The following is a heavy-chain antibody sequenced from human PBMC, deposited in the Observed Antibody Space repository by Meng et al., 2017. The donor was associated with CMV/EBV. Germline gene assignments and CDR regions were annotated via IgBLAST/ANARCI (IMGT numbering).Heavy chain of an antibody. D-gene: IGHD1-26*01. Sequence: SGPTLVKPTQTLTLTCTFSGFSLSTSGMCVSWVRQPPGKALEWLALIDWDDDKYYSTSLKTRLTISKDTSKNQVVLTMANMDPVDTATYYCARISGSFYYFDYWGQGTLVTVSS. CDR2: IDWDDDK. CDR3: ARISGSFYYFDY. V-gene: IGHV2-70*20. CDR1: GFSLSTSGMC. J-gene: IGHJ4*02.